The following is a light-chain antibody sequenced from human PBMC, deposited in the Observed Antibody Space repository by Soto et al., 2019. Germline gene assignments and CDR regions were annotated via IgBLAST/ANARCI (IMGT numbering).Light chain of an antibody. CDR2: GAS. CDR3: HQSGTSPSWT. V-gene: IGKV3-20*01. CDR1: QSVSSSY. J-gene: IGKJ1*01. Sequence: EVVLTQSPGTLSLSPGERATLSCRASQSVSSSYLAWYQQKPGQAPRLLMYGASSRATGIPDRFSGSGYGTDFTLTISRLEPEDFAVYYCHQSGTSPSWTFGQGTRVAIK.